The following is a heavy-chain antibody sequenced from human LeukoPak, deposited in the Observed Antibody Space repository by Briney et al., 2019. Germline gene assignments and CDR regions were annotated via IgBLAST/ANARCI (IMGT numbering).Heavy chain of an antibody. CDR2: FFYSGST. J-gene: IGHJ6*03. Sequence: SETLPHTCLGSGRVNSGYYWSWMRQPPGKGLEGIGYFFYSGSTNYNPSLKSGVTISVDTSQNQFTLKLTSVTAADTAMYYCARGESSSSPLYYYYYYMDVWGKGTTVTVSS. CDR1: GRVNSGYY. CDR3: ARGESSSSPLYYYYYYMDV. D-gene: IGHD6-6*01. V-gene: IGHV4-59*12.